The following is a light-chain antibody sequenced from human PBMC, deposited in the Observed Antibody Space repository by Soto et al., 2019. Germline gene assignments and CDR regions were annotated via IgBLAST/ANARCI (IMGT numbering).Light chain of an antibody. Sequence: VWRQSAGTLSLYPGERATLSCRASQSVSGSDLAWYQQKPGQAPRLLISGVSNRATGTPDRFSGTGSGTDFTLTISRLEPEDFAVYYCQQYGNSPWTFGQGTKVDI. CDR1: QSVSGSD. CDR3: QQYGNSPWT. V-gene: IGKV3-20*01. CDR2: GVS. J-gene: IGKJ1*01.